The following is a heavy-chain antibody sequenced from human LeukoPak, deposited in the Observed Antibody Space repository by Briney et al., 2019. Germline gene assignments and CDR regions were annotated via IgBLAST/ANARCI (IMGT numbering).Heavy chain of an antibody. CDR3: ARDRADHGYCSGGSCRDY. J-gene: IGHJ4*02. V-gene: IGHV3-21*01. CDR1: GFTLSSYS. D-gene: IGHD2-15*01. Sequence: GGSLRLSCAASGFTLSSYSMNWVRQPPGKGLEWVSSISTSSSYIYYADSVKGRFTISRDNAKDSLYLQMNSLRAEDTAEYYGARDRADHGYCSGGSCRDYWGQGTLVTVSS. CDR2: ISTSSSYI.